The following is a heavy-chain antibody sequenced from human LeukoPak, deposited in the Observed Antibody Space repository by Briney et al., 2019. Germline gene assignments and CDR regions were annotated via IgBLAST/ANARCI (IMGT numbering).Heavy chain of an antibody. Sequence: ASVKVSCKASGYTFTSYGISWVRQAPGQGLEWMGWISAYNGNTNYAQKLQGRVTMTTDTSTSTAYMELRSLRSDDTAVYYCARAGDYGDYGHSYWFDPWGQGTLVTVSS. J-gene: IGHJ5*02. V-gene: IGHV1-18*01. CDR2: ISAYNGNT. CDR1: GYTFTSYG. CDR3: ARAGDYGDYGHSYWFDP. D-gene: IGHD4-17*01.